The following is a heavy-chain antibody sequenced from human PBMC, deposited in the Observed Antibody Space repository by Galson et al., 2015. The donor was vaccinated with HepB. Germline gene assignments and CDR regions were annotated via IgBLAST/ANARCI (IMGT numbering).Heavy chain of an antibody. CDR2: MNPNSGST. J-gene: IGHJ6*02. CDR3: ARVRSTPYCSSTDYPVLRLGFDV. CDR1: GYTFTSYD. D-gene: IGHD2-2*01. V-gene: IGHV1-8*02. Sequence: KASGYTFTSYDINWVRQATGQGLEWMGWMNPNSGSTGSAQKFQGRITLTRDTSITTVYMDLNSLTSDDTAVYYCARVRSTPYCSSTDYPVLRLGFDVWGQGTTVIVSS.